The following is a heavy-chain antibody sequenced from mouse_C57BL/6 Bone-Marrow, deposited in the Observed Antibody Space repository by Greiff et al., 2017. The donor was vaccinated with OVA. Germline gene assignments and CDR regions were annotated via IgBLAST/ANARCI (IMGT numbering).Heavy chain of an antibody. CDR3: TTPPYYSNCVDAMDY. CDR2: IDPENGDT. V-gene: IGHV14-4*01. J-gene: IGHJ4*01. CDR1: GFNIKDDY. D-gene: IGHD2-5*01. Sequence: VQLQQSGAELVRPGASVKLSCTASGFNIKDDYMHWVKQRPEQGLEWIGWIDPENGDTEYASKFQGKATITADTSSNTAYLQLSSLTSEDTAVYYCTTPPYYSNCVDAMDYWGQGTSVTVTS.